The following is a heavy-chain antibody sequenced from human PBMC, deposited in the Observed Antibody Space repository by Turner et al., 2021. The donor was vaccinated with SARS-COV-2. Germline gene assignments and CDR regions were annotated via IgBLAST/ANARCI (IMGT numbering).Heavy chain of an antibody. Sequence: QVQLQESGPGLVKPSETLSLTCTVSGGSISSYFRSWIRQPAGKGLEWIGRIHSSGIINYNPSLKSRVTMSVDTSKNQVSLRLSSVTAADTAVYFCARANEDLTRALDVWGKGTMVTVSA. CDR1: GGSISSYF. D-gene: IGHD3-16*01. CDR3: ARANEDLTRALDV. J-gene: IGHJ3*01. V-gene: IGHV4-4*07. CDR2: IHSSGII.